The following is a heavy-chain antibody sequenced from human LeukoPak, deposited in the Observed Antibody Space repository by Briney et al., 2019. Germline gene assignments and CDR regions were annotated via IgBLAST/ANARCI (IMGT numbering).Heavy chain of an antibody. Sequence: ASVKVSCKASGYNFRNYGIGWVRQAPRQGLEWMGWITAGNGNTNYAQKVQGRVTMTTGTSTSTAYMELRGLRSDDTAVYFCARDSARGYSYGYNAFDIWGQGTMATVSS. CDR3: ARDSARGYSYGYNAFDI. V-gene: IGHV1-18*01. CDR1: GYNFRNYG. J-gene: IGHJ3*02. CDR2: ITAGNGNT. D-gene: IGHD5-18*01.